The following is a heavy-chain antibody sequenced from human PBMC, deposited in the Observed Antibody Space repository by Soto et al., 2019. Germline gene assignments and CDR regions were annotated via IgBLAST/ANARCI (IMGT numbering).Heavy chain of an antibody. CDR2: ISGSGSRT. CDR3: AKEGGVRQLVSRFDY. CDR1: GFTFSRYS. Sequence: PGGSLRLSCAASGFTFSRYSMNWVRQAPGKGLEWVSSISGSGSRTYYADSVKGRFTISRDNSKNTLYLQMNSLRAEDTAVYYCAKEGGVRQLVSRFDYWGQGTLVTVSS. V-gene: IGHV3-23*01. J-gene: IGHJ4*02. D-gene: IGHD6-13*01.